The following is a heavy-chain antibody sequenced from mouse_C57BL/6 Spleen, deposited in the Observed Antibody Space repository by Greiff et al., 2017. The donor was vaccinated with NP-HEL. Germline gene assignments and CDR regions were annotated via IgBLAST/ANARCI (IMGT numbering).Heavy chain of an antibody. CDR2: IDPSDSYT. CDR1: GYTFTSYW. J-gene: IGHJ3*01. V-gene: IGHV1-69*01. CDR3: ARSLYGGGFAY. Sequence: VQLQQSGAELVMPGASVKLSCKASGYTFTSYWMHWVKQRPGQGLEWIGEIDPSDSYTNYNQKFKGKSTLTVDKSSSTAYMQLSSLTSEDSAVYYCARSLYGGGFAYWGQGTLVTVSA. D-gene: IGHD1-1*02.